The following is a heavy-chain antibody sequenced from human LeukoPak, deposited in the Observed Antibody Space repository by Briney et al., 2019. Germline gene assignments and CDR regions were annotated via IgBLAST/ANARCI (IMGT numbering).Heavy chain of an antibody. Sequence: SETLSLTCTVSGGSISSSSYYWGWIRQPPGKGLEWIGSIYYSGSTYYNPSLKSRVTISVDTSKNQFSLKLSSVTAADTAVYYCARVTMVRGGFYYYYYMDVWGKGTTDTVSS. J-gene: IGHJ6*03. CDR1: GGSISSSSYY. CDR2: IYYSGST. V-gene: IGHV4-39*07. D-gene: IGHD3-10*01. CDR3: ARVTMVRGGFYYYYYMDV.